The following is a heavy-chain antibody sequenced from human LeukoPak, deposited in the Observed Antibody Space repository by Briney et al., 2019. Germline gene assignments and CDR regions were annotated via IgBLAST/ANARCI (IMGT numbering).Heavy chain of an antibody. Sequence: AESMTLSSAVSGFTFSSYSMNWVRPAQENGLEWDSSIRSSSSYINYANSVKGRFSIYRDKAKNALYLQMNSLRAEDTAVYSCARDRRPVVPAASIYGDYGDDAFDIWGQGTMVTVPS. CDR1: GFTFSSYS. J-gene: IGHJ3*02. V-gene: IGHV3-21*01. CDR3: ARDRRPVVPAASIYGDYGDDAFDI. CDR2: IRSSSSYI. D-gene: IGHD2-2*01.